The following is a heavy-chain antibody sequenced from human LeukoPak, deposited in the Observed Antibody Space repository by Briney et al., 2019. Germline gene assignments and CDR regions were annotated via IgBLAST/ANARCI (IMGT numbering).Heavy chain of an antibody. Sequence: GGSLRLSCAASGFTFNGYWMHWVRHAPGKGLVWVSRINSDGSSTSYADSVKGRFTISRDNAKNTLYLQMNSLRAEDTAVYYCARDAARCSLDTWGQGTLVTVSS. CDR2: INSDGSST. J-gene: IGHJ5*02. CDR3: ARDAARCSLDT. V-gene: IGHV3-74*01. CDR1: GFTFNGYW. D-gene: IGHD6-6*01.